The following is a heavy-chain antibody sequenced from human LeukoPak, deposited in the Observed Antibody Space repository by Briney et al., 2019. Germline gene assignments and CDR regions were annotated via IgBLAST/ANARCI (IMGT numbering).Heavy chain of an antibody. CDR2: IPYDGSNK. V-gene: IGHV3-30*18. Sequence: GGSLRLSCAASEFTFSSYGMHWVRQAPGKGLEWVAVIPYDGSNKYYADSVKGRFTISRDNSKNTLYLQMNSLRAEDTAVYYCAKEAGPYSSGWYEFDYWGQGTLVTVLS. J-gene: IGHJ4*02. CDR3: AKEAGPYSSGWYEFDY. CDR1: EFTFSSYG. D-gene: IGHD6-19*01.